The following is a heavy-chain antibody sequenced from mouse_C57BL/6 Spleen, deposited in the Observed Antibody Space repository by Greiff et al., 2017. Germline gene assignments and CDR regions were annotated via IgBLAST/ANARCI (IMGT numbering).Heavy chain of an antibody. CDR2: IDPSDSYT. CDR3: ARSDYYGSSLWFAY. Sequence: QVQLQQSGAELVMPGASVKLSCKASGYTFTSYWMHWVKQRPGQGLEWIGEIDPSDSYTNYNQKFKGKSTLTVDTSSSTAYMQLRSLTSEDSAVYYSARSDYYGSSLWFAYWGQGTLVTVSA. D-gene: IGHD1-1*01. CDR1: GYTFTSYW. V-gene: IGHV1-69*01. J-gene: IGHJ3*01.